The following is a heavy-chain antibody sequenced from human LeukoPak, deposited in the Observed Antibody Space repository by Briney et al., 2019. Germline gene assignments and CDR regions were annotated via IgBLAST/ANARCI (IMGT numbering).Heavy chain of an antibody. CDR1: GFTFGSYS. V-gene: IGHV3-48*02. J-gene: IGHJ4*02. D-gene: IGHD3-9*01. Sequence: GGSLRLSCAASGFTFGSYSMDWVRQAPGKGLEWVSYISSSSSTIYYADSVKGRFTISRDNAKNSLYLQMNSLRDEDTAVYYCARAAYYDILTGYYKTDYFDYWGQGTLVTVSS. CDR3: ARAAYYDILTGYYKTDYFDY. CDR2: ISSSSSTI.